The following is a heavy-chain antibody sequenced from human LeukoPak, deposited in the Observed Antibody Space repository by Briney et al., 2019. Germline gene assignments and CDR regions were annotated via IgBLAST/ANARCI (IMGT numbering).Heavy chain of an antibody. J-gene: IGHJ6*03. D-gene: IGHD3-10*01. CDR1: GGSISSSSYY. CDR2: IYYSGST. V-gene: IGHV4-39*07. Sequence: SETLSLTCTVSGGSISSSSYYWGWIRQPPGKGLEWIGSIYYSGSTYYNPSLKSRVTISVDTSKNQFSLKLSSVTAADTAVYYCARGRASDRGVIRASYYYMDVWGKGTTVTVSS. CDR3: ARGRASDRGVIRASYYYMDV.